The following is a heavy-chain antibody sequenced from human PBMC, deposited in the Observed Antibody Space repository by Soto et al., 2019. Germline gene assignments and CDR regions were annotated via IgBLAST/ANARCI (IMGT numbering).Heavy chain of an antibody. CDR2: IIPIFGTT. D-gene: IGHD2-15*01. CDR1: GGTFSNYA. Sequence: QVQLVQSAAEVKKPGSSVKVSCKASGGTFSNYAITWVRQAPGQGLEWLGRIIPIFGTTNYAQKFQGRVTITADESTTTAYMELSSPRSDDTAVYYCAKDGGREGYFGNWFDPWGQGTLVTVSS. J-gene: IGHJ5*02. CDR3: AKDGGREGYFGNWFDP. V-gene: IGHV1-69*15.